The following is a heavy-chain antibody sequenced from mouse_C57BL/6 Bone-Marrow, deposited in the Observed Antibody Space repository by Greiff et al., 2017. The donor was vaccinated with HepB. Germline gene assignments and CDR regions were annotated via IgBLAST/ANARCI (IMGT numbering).Heavy chain of an antibody. CDR3: ATTMVTTGDFDY. V-gene: IGHV1-69*01. Sequence: QVQLKQPGAELVMPGASVKLSCKASGYTFTSYWMHWVKQRPGQGLEWIGEIDPSDSYTNYNQKFKGKSTLTVDKSSSTAYMQLSSLTSEDSAVYYCATTMVTTGDFDYWGQGTTLTVSS. CDR2: IDPSDSYT. CDR1: GYTFTSYW. J-gene: IGHJ2*01. D-gene: IGHD2-2*01.